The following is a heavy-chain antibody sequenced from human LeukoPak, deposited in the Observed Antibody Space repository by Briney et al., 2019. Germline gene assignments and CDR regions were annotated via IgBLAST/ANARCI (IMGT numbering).Heavy chain of an antibody. CDR2: FCSNGGSI. V-gene: IGHV3-64*01. D-gene: IGHD1-1*01. J-gene: IGHJ4*02. Sequence: GGSLRLSCAASGFTFSSYAMHWVRQAPGKGLEYVSAFCSNGGSIYYANSVKGKFTISRDNSKNTLYLQMGSLRAEDMAVYYCARKLELDYWGQGTLVTVSS. CDR1: GFTFSSYA. CDR3: ARKLELDY.